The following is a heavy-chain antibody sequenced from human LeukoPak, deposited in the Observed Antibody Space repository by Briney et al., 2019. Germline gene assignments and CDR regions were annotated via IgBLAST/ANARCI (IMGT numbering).Heavy chain of an antibody. CDR2: IRYDGSNE. CDR1: GFTFSSYA. D-gene: IGHD6-13*01. CDR3: AKGRSSTSSLNAHDI. J-gene: IGHJ3*02. V-gene: IGHV3-30*02. Sequence: PGGSLRLSCAASGFTFSSYAIHWVRLAPGKGLEWVSFIRYDGSNEYYADSVKGRFAISRDNSKNTAYLQMNSLRGEDTAVYYCAKGRSSTSSLNAHDIWGQGTLVTVSS.